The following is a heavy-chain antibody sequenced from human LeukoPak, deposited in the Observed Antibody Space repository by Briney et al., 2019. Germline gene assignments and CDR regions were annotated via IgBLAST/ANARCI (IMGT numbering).Heavy chain of an antibody. CDR3: ARGGGYASPIGY. Sequence: SETLSLTCTLSGGSISTYYWSWIRQPPGKGLEWIGYIYHSGSTNYNPPLKSRVTISVDTSKNQFSLRLSSVTAADTAVYYCARGGGYASPIGYWGQGALVTVSS. V-gene: IGHV4-59*01. CDR2: IYHSGST. J-gene: IGHJ4*02. D-gene: IGHD5-12*01. CDR1: GGSISTYY.